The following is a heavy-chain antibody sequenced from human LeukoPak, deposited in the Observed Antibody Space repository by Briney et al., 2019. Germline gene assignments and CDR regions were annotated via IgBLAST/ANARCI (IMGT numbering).Heavy chain of an antibody. V-gene: IGHV3-33*01. Sequence: PGRSLRLSCTASGFNFGIYGMHWVRQAPGKGLEWVAVMWDDGTNEYYVESVKGRFTISRDNGKRTLYLQMNSLRVEDTAVYYCARDGPAASHAFDYWGQGTLVTVSS. CDR3: ARDGPAASHAFDY. J-gene: IGHJ4*02. CDR2: MWDDGTNE. CDR1: GFNFGIYG.